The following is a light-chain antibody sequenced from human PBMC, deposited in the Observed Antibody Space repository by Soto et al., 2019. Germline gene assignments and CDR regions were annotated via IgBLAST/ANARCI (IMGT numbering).Light chain of an antibody. J-gene: IGKJ2*01. CDR3: QQYNSYSHT. V-gene: IGKV1-5*01. Sequence: DIQMTQSPSTLSASVGDRVTITCRASQSISSWLAWYQQKPGKAPKLLIYDASSLESGVPSRFSGSGSVTEFTLTISSLQPDDFATYYCQQYNSYSHTFGQGTKLEIK. CDR2: DAS. CDR1: QSISSW.